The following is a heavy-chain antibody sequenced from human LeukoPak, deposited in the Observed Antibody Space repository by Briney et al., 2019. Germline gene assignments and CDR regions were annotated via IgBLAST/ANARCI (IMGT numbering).Heavy chain of an antibody. D-gene: IGHD6-19*01. V-gene: IGHV3-66*01. CDR3: ARLLSSGWLFDY. CDR1: AFTVSSNY. J-gene: IGHJ4*02. Sequence: PGGSLRPSCADSAFTVSSNYMSWVRQAPGKGLEWVSVIYSGAGTYYADSVKGRFTISTDNSKNTLYLHMNNLRAEDTAVYYCARLLSSGWLFDYWGQGTLVTVSS. CDR2: IYSGAGT.